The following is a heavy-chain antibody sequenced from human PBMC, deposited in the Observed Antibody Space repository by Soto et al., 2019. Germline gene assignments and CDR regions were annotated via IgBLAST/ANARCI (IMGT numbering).Heavy chain of an antibody. CDR3: ARGVPATVPD. J-gene: IGHJ4*02. D-gene: IGHD2-2*01. CDR1: GFTFRLYS. V-gene: IGHV3-21*01. Sequence: EVPLVESGGGLVKPGGSLRLSCAASGFTFRLYSINWVRQPPGKGLEWVSSISSSGSYIYYADSVKGRFTISRDNANNSLYLKMNSLRAEDTAVYYCARGVPATVPDWGQGTLVTVSS. CDR2: ISSSGSYI.